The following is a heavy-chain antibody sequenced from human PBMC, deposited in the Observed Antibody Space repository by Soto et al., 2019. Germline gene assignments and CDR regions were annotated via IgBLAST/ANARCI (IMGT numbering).Heavy chain of an antibody. Sequence: PGESLKISCEGSGYNFNTYWIGWVRQMPGKGLEWMALIYPGDSDTRYSPSFEGQVTLSVDRSISIAYLQWSSLKASDTAIYYCATSTVSYVDIVSSTTRGYFDHWGQGTLVTVSS. V-gene: IGHV5-51*01. CDR1: GYNFNTYW. J-gene: IGHJ4*02. CDR2: IYPGDSDT. CDR3: ATSTVSYVDIVSSTTRGYFDH. D-gene: IGHD5-12*01.